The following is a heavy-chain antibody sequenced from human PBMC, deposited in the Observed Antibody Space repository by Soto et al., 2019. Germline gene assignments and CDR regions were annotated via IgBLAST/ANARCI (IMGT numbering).Heavy chain of an antibody. CDR3: ARGARNYYYFDY. CDR1: GFIFTGYW. Sequence: GGSLGLSCAASGFIFTGYWIHWFRQAPGKGLVWVSRIKSDESTTNYADSVWGRLTISRDNAKNTVYLQMNSLRAEDTAVYYCARGARNYYYFDYWGQGTLVTVSS. J-gene: IGHJ4*02. CDR2: IKSDESTT. V-gene: IGHV3-74*01. D-gene: IGHD3-10*01.